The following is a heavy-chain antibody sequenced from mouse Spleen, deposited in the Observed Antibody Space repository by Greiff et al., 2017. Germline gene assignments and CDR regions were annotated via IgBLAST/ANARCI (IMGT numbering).Heavy chain of an antibody. D-gene: IGHD2-5*01. V-gene: IGHV1-55*01. CDR2: IYPGSGST. J-gene: IGHJ4*01. CDR3: ATAYYSNYGTVYAMDY. Sequence: QVQLQQPGAELVKPGASVKMSCKASGYTFTSYWITWVKQRPGQGLEWIGDIYPGSGSTNYNEKFKSKATLTVDTSSSTAYMQLSSLTSEDSAVYYCATAYYSNYGTVYAMDYWGQGTSVTVSS. CDR1: GYTFTSYW.